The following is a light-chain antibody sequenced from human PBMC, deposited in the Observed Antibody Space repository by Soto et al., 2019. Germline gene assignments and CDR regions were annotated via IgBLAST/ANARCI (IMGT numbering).Light chain of an antibody. CDR3: QQFNNYPWT. V-gene: IGKV1D-13*01. J-gene: IGKJ1*01. Sequence: AIQLTQSPSSLSASVGDRVTITCRASQGISSALAWYQQKPGKALKLLVYDAASLESGVPSRFSGSGSGTDFTLTISSLQPEDFSTYYCQQFNNYPWTFGQWTKVEIK. CDR1: QGISSA. CDR2: DAA.